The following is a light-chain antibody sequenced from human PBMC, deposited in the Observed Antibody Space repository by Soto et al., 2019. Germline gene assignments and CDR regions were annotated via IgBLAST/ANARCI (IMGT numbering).Light chain of an antibody. CDR1: QSVSSSY. CDR2: AAS. J-gene: IGKJ1*01. CDR3: QQYVSSPRT. Sequence: EIVLTQSPGTLPLSPGERATLSCRASQSVSSSYLAWYQQKPGQAPRLLIYAASSRATGIPDRFSGSGSGTDFTLTISRLEPEDFAVYYCQQYVSSPRTFGQGTKVEI. V-gene: IGKV3-20*01.